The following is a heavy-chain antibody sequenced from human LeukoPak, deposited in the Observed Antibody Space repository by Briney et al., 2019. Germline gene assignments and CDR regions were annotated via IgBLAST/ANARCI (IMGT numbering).Heavy chain of an antibody. CDR3: ACGGYSSGWPFDY. CDR1: GGSFSGYY. CDR2: INHSGST. V-gene: IGHV4-34*01. Sequence: PSETLSLTCAVYGGSFSGYYWRWIRQPPGKGLEWIGEINHSGSTNYNPSLKSRVTISVDTSKNQFSLKLSSVTAADTAVYYCACGGYSSGWPFDYWGQGTLVTVSS. D-gene: IGHD6-19*01. J-gene: IGHJ4*02.